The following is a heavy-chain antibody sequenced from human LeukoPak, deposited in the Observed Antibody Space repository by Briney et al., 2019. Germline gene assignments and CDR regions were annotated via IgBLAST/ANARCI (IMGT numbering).Heavy chain of an antibody. V-gene: IGHV3-23*01. CDR2: ISGSGGST. Sequence: GGSLRLSCAASGFTFSSYSMSWVRQAPGKGLEWVSAISGSGGSTYYVDSVKGRFTISRDNSKNTLFLQINSLRADDTAVYFCARSPLSSGHYDYWGQGTLVTVSS. CDR1: GFTFSSYS. CDR3: ARSPLSSGHYDY. J-gene: IGHJ4*02. D-gene: IGHD3-3*01.